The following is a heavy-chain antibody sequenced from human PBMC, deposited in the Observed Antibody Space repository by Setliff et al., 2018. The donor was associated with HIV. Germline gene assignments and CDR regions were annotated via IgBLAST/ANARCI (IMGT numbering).Heavy chain of an antibody. CDR3: ASFFWECSDNLCHRSFQF. Sequence: SETLSLTCAVYGGSLSGFYWNWIRQSPGKGLEWIGEINHRGGVNYNPSFNSRLTMSVNTSKNQFSLKLTSVTAADTAVYYCASFFWECSDNLCHRSFQFWDQGALVTVSS. CDR2: INHRGGV. CDR1: GGSLSGFY. V-gene: IGHV4-34*01. D-gene: IGHD3-10*01. J-gene: IGHJ1*01.